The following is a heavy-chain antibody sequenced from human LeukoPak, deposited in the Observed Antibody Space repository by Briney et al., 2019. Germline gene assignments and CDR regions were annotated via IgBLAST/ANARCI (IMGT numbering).Heavy chain of an antibody. J-gene: IGHJ5*02. D-gene: IGHD5-18*01. CDR3: ARHRRRGYNYGYWFDP. CDR2: ISSSGRYI. V-gene: IGHV3-21*01. Sequence: GGSLRLSCAASRFTFSSYSMNWVRQAPGKGMEWVSSISSSGRYIYYADSVKGRLTIYRDNAKNSLYMQMNRLRAEDTAVNYCARHRRRGYNYGYWFDPWGQGTLVTVSS. CDR1: RFTFSSYS.